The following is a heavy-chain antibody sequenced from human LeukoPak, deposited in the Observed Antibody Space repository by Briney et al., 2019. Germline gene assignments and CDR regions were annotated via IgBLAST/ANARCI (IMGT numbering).Heavy chain of an antibody. CDR2: ISSNGGST. Sequence: GGSLRLSCAASGFTFSSYAMHWVRQAPGKGLEYVSAISSNGGSTYYANSVKGRFTISRDNSKNTLYLQMNSLRAEDTAVYYCARVGSSWPNWYFDLWGRGTLVTVSS. CDR1: GFTFSSYA. CDR3: ARVGSSWPNWYFDL. V-gene: IGHV3-64*01. J-gene: IGHJ2*01. D-gene: IGHD6-13*01.